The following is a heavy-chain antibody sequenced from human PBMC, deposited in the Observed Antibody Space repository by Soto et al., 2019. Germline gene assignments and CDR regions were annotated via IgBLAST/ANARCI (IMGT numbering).Heavy chain of an antibody. Sequence: GGSLRLSCAASGFTFSSYAMSWVRQAPGKGLEWVSAISGSGGSTYYADSVKGRFTISRDNSKNTLYLQMNSLRAEDTAVYYCAKENRPPFIVVVPAVMGRWFDPWGQGTLVTVSS. CDR2: ISGSGGST. J-gene: IGHJ5*02. CDR1: GFTFSSYA. CDR3: AKENRPPFIVVVPAVMGRWFDP. V-gene: IGHV3-23*01. D-gene: IGHD2-2*01.